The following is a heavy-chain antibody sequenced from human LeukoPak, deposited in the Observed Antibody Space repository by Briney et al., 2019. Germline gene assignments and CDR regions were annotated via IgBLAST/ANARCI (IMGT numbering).Heavy chain of an antibody. CDR3: ARAGYCSGGSCYSDY. CDR2: IRSKVYGETT. V-gene: IGHV3-71*01. J-gene: IGHJ4*02. CDR1: GFTVSNNY. Sequence: GGSLRLSCAASGFTVSNNYMAWVRQAPGKGLEWVGFIRSKVYGETTEYAASVKGRFTISRDDSKSAAYLQMNSLKTEDTAVFYCARAGYCSGGSCYSDYWGQGTLVTVSS. D-gene: IGHD2-15*01.